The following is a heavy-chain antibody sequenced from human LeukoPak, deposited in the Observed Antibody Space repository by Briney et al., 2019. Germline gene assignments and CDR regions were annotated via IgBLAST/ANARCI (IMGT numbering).Heavy chain of an antibody. CDR1: GGSISSYY. CDR2: IHYSGST. D-gene: IGHD3-9*01. V-gene: IGHV4-59*12. Sequence: SETLSLTCTVSGGSISSYYWSWIRQPPGKGLEWIGYIHYSGSTNYYPSLKSRVTISLDTSKNQLSLRLSSVTAADTAVYYCARGNILTGYCFDFWGQGALVTVSS. J-gene: IGHJ4*02. CDR3: ARGNILTGYCFDF.